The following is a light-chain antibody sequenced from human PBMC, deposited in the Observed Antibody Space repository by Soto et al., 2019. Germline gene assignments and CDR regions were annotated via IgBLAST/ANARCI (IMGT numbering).Light chain of an antibody. J-gene: IGKJ3*01. CDR2: DAA. CDR1: QNSNTY. V-gene: IGKV1-39*01. CDR3: QQISSAPFT. Sequence: DIQMTQSPYSLSAAVGDRVTITCRASQNSNTYLNWYQQKPGKAPKLLIFDAASLQSGVPSRFSGSGSRTDFTLTITSLQPEDFATYYCQQISSAPFTFGHGTKVDI.